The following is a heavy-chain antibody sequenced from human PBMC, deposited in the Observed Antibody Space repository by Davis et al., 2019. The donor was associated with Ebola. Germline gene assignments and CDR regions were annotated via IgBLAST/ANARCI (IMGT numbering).Heavy chain of an antibody. Sequence: GESLKISCAASGFTFSSYAMSWVRQAPGKGLEWVSAISGSGGSTYYADSVKGRFTISRDNSKNTLYLQMNSLRAEDTAVYYCARDSNYYYYYMDVWGKGTTVTVSS. J-gene: IGHJ6*03. CDR3: ARDSNYYYYYMDV. CDR1: GFTFSSYA. CDR2: ISGSGGST. V-gene: IGHV3-23*01.